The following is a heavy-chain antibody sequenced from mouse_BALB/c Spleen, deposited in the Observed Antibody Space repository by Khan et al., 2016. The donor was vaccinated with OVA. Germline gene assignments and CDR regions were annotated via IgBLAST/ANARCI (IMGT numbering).Heavy chain of an antibody. CDR3: ASELGRYYAMDY. Sequence: EVQLQESGPGLVKPSQSLSLTCTVAGYSITSDYAWNWIRQFPGNKLEWMGYISYSGSTGYNPYLKSRISITRDTSKNQFFLQLNSVTTEDTATYYCASELGRYYAMDYWGQGTSVTVSS. D-gene: IGHD4-1*01. V-gene: IGHV3-2*02. J-gene: IGHJ4*01. CDR2: ISYSGST. CDR1: GYSITSDYA.